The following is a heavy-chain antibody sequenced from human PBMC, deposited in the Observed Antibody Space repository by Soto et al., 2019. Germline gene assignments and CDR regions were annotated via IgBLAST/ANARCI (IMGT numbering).Heavy chain of an antibody. CDR3: ARGHSTDCSNGVCSFFYNHEMDV. CDR1: GYSFTDYH. V-gene: IGHV1-2*04. J-gene: IGHJ6*02. D-gene: IGHD2-8*01. Sequence: ASVKVSCKDSGYSFTDYHIHWVRQAPGQGLEWLGRINPKSGGTSTAQKFQGWVTMTRDRSISTVYMELTRLRSDDTAVYFCARGHSTDCSNGVCSFFYNHEMDVWG. CDR2: INPKSGGT.